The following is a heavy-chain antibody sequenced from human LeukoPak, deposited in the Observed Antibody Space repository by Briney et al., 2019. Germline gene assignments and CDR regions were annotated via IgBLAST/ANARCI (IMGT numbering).Heavy chain of an antibody. J-gene: IGHJ4*02. CDR3: ASTRQYYYDSSGYVFDY. Sequence: SVKVSCKASGGTFSSYATSWVRQAPGQGLEWMGGIIPIFGTANYAQKFQGRVTITADESTSTAYMELSSLRSEDTAVYYCASTRQYYYDSSGYVFDYWGQGTLVTVSS. CDR2: IIPIFGTA. D-gene: IGHD3-22*01. CDR1: GGTFSSYA. V-gene: IGHV1-69*13.